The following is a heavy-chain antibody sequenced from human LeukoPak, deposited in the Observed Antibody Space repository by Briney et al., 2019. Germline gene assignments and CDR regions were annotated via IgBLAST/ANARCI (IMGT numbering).Heavy chain of an antibody. Sequence: SETLSLNCTGSGDSISSYHWSWIRQPAGKGLEWIGRIYTSGSTNSNTSLKRGVTMSVDTSKDQSSLKLSSVTAADTAVYYGARDLVFAALDYWGQGTLVTVSS. CDR1: GDSISSYH. CDR2: IYTSGST. J-gene: IGHJ4*02. V-gene: IGHV4-4*07. CDR3: ARDLVFAALDY. D-gene: IGHD2-21*01.